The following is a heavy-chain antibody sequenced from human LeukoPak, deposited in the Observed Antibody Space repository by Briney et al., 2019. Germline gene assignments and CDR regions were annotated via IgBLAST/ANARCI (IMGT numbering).Heavy chain of an antibody. D-gene: IGHD3-16*01. CDR3: AQAHYVPGY. J-gene: IGHJ4*02. CDR1: GGSISSSSYY. Sequence: PSETLSLTCTVSGGSISSSSYYWGWIRQPPGKGLEWVSAISGSGGSTHYADSVKGRCTISRDNSKNTLYLQMNSLRAEDTAIYYCAQAHYVPGYWGQGTLVTVSS. V-gene: IGHV3-23*01. CDR2: ISGSGGST.